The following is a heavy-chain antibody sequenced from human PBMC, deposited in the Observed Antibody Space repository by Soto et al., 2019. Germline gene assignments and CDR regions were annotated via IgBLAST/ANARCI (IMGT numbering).Heavy chain of an antibody. J-gene: IGHJ4*02. CDR3: ATEKGNYFDSSGPFDY. CDR1: GFSLYNYA. CDR2: ISLSSANI. V-gene: IGHV3-48*01. D-gene: IGHD3-22*01. Sequence: PGGSLRLSCAASGFSLYNYAMDWVRQAPGQGLEWVSYISLSSANIHYADSVRGRFTVSRDNSKNTLYLQMNSLRAEDTAVYYCATEKGNYFDSSGPFDYWAQGTLVTVSS.